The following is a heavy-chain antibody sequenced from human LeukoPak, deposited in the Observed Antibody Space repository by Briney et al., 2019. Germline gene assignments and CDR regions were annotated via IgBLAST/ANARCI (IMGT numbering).Heavy chain of an antibody. V-gene: IGHV4-59*01. J-gene: IGHJ4*02. CDR3: ARGANWGSPDY. CDR2: IYYSGTT. Sequence: SETLSLTCTVSGGSISSDYWSWIRQSPGNGLEWIGYIYYSGTTSYNPSLKSRVTISLDTSKNQFSLKLSSVTAADTAVYYCARGANWGSPDYWGQGTLVTVSS. CDR1: GGSISSDY. D-gene: IGHD7-27*01.